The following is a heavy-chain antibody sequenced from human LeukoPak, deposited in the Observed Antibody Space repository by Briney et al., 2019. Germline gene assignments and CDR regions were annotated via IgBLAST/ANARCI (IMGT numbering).Heavy chain of an antibody. Sequence: ASVKVSCKASGYTFTGYYMHWVRQAPGQGLEWMGWINPNSGGTNYAQKFQGRVTMTRDTSISTAYMELSRLRSDDTAVYYCAGDIVVVPAAAHMDVWGKGTTVTVSS. CDR2: INPNSGGT. CDR1: GYTFTGYY. J-gene: IGHJ6*03. V-gene: IGHV1-2*02. D-gene: IGHD2-2*01. CDR3: AGDIVVVPAAAHMDV.